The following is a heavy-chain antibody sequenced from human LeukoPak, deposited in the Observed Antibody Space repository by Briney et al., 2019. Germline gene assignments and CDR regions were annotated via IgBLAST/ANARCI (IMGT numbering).Heavy chain of an antibody. CDR1: GYTFTSYD. J-gene: IGHJ6*03. CDR2: INPNSGNT. CDR3: ARAGYRSWDYYYYYYMDV. V-gene: IGHV1-8*03. Sequence: ASVKVSCKASGYTFTSYDINWVRQATGQGLEWMGWINPNSGNTGYAQKFQGRVTITRNTSISTAYMELGSLRSEDTAVYYCARAGYRSWDYYYYYYMDVWGKGTTVTVSS. D-gene: IGHD3-9*01.